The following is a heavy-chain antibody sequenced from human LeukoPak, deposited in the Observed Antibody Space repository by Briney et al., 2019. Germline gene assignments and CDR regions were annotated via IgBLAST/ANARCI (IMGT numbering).Heavy chain of an antibody. V-gene: IGHV3-7*01. D-gene: IGHD1-26*01. Sequence: PGRSLRLSCTASGFTFDDYAMHWVRQAPGKGLEWVANIKQDGSEKYYVDSVKGRFTISRDNAKNSLYLLMNSLRAEDTAVYYCARGWELNFDYWGQGTLVTVSS. CDR2: IKQDGSEK. CDR3: ARGWELNFDY. J-gene: IGHJ4*02. CDR1: GFTFDDYA.